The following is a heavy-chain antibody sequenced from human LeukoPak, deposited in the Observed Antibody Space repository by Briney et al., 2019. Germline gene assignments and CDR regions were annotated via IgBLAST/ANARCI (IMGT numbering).Heavy chain of an antibody. CDR3: ARDGPGAAAGIRGAFDI. Sequence: SPTLSLTCAISGDSVSINSAAWNWIRQSPSRGLEWLGRTYYRSKWYNDYAVSVKSRITINPDTSKNQFSLQLNSVTPEDTAVYYCARDGPGAAAGIRGAFDIWGQGTMVTVSS. CDR1: GDSVSINSAA. J-gene: IGHJ3*02. D-gene: IGHD6-13*01. V-gene: IGHV6-1*01. CDR2: TYYRSKWYN.